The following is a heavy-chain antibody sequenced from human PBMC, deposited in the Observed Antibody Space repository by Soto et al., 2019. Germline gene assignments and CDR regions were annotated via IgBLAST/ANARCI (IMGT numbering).Heavy chain of an antibody. V-gene: IGHV1-46*03. D-gene: IGHD1-26*01. CDR3: ARAGNLPGWDLGYMDV. J-gene: IGHJ6*03. CDR2: INPSGGST. CDR1: GYTFTSYY. Sequence: GASVKVSCKASGYTFTSYYMHWVRQAPGQGLEWMGIINPSGGSTSYAQKFQGRVTMTRDTSTSTVYMELSSLRSEDTAVYYCARAGNLPGWDLGYMDVWGKGTTVTVSS.